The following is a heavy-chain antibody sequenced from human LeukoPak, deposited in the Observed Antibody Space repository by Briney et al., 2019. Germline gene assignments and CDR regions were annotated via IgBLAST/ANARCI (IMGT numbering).Heavy chain of an antibody. J-gene: IGHJ3*02. CDR1: GGSISSGSYY. Sequence: PSQTLSLTCTVSGGSISSGSYYWSWIRQPAGKGLEWIGRIYTSGSTNYNPSLKSRVTISVDTSKNQFSLKLSSVTAADTAEYYCARVKPGITIFGVYNAFDIWGQGTMVTVSS. CDR2: IYTSGST. V-gene: IGHV4-61*02. CDR3: ARVKPGITIFGVYNAFDI. D-gene: IGHD3-3*01.